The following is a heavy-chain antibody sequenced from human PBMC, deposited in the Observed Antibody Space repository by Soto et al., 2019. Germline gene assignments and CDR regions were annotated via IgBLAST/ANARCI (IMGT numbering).Heavy chain of an antibody. J-gene: IGHJ3*02. CDR3: ARGWIVVVPADIGAGAFDI. Sequence: GGSLRLSCAASGFTFSSYSMNWVRQAPGKGMEWVSSISSSSSYIYYADSVKGRFTISRDNAKNSLYLQMNSLRAEDTAVYYCARGWIVVVPADIGAGAFDIWGQGPMVT. CDR1: GFTFSSYS. CDR2: ISSSSSYI. V-gene: IGHV3-21*01. D-gene: IGHD2-2*01.